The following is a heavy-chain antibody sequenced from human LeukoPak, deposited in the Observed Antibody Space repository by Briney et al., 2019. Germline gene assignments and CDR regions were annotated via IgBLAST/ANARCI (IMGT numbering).Heavy chain of an antibody. CDR3: TTDPKDPMMRGVIDFDY. Sequence: PGGSLRLTCAASGFTFSNAWMSWVRQTPGKGLEWVGRIKSKTAGGTTDYAAPVKGRFTISRDDSKNTLSLQMNSLKTEDTAMYYCTTDPKDPMMRGVIDFDYWGQGTLVTVSS. CDR2: IKSKTAGGTT. CDR1: GFTFSNAW. J-gene: IGHJ4*02. D-gene: IGHD3-10*01. V-gene: IGHV3-15*01.